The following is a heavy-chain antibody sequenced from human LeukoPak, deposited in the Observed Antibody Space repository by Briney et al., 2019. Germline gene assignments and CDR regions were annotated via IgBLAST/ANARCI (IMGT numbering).Heavy chain of an antibody. V-gene: IGHV3-33*01. J-gene: IGHJ6*03. D-gene: IGHD4-17*01. CDR1: GFTFSSYG. Sequence: HSGGSLRLSCAASGFTFSSYGMHWVRQAPGKGLEWVAVIWYDGSNKYYADSVKGRFTISRDNSKNTLYLQMNSLRAEDTAVYYCARESDYVHYYYMDGWGKGTTVTVSS. CDR2: IWYDGSNK. CDR3: ARESDYVHYYYMDG.